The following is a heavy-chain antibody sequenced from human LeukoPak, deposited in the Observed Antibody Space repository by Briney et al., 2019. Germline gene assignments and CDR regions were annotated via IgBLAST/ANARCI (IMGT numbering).Heavy chain of an antibody. D-gene: IGHD5/OR15-5a*01. CDR1: GGSMSSYY. Sequence: SETLSLTCTVSGGSMSSYYWSWIRQPPGKGLEWIGYIYYSGSTNYNPSLKSRVTISVDTSKNQFSLKLSSVTAADTAVYYCARHSSVRSPFDYWGQGTLVTVSS. CDR2: IYYSGST. J-gene: IGHJ4*02. CDR3: ARHSSVRSPFDY. V-gene: IGHV4-59*08.